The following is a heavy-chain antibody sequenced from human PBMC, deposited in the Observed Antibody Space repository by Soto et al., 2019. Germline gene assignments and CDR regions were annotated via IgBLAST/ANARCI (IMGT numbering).Heavy chain of an antibody. CDR2: IYSGGST. J-gene: IGHJ1*01. Sequence: EVQLVESGGGLIQPGGSLRLSCAASGLTVSSNYMSWVRQAPGKGLEWVSVIYSGGSTYYADSVKGRFTISRDNSKNTLYHQMNILRAEDTAVYYCARDQVESGYPEYFQHWGQGTLVTVSS. D-gene: IGHD3-22*01. V-gene: IGHV3-53*01. CDR3: ARDQVESGYPEYFQH. CDR1: GLTVSSNY.